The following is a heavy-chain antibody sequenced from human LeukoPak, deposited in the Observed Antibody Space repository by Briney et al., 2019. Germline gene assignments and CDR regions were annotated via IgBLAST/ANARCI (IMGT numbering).Heavy chain of an antibody. J-gene: IGHJ4*02. CDR1: GYTFTSYY. Sequence: ASVKVSCKASGYTFTSYYMRWVRQAPGQGLEWMGIINPSGGSTSYAQKFQGRVTMTRDMSTSTVYMELSSLRSEDTAVYYCASAPPANWAKGGFDYWGQGTLVTVSS. CDR2: INPSGGST. D-gene: IGHD7-27*01. CDR3: ASAPPANWAKGGFDY. V-gene: IGHV1-46*01.